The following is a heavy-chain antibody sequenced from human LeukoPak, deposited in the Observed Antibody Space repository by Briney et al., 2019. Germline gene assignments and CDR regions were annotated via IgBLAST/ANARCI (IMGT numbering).Heavy chain of an antibody. CDR2: IYHSGST. Sequence: SQTLSLNCSVSGDSMDSGSYYWTWIRQHPGKGLEWIGYIYHSGSTYYNPSPKSRATISLDTSKNQFSLKLSSVTPADTAVYYCARETGGGDSYGVWGQGTLVTVSS. D-gene: IGHD5-18*01. J-gene: IGHJ4*02. V-gene: IGHV4-31*03. CDR1: GDSMDSGSYY. CDR3: ARETGGGDSYGV.